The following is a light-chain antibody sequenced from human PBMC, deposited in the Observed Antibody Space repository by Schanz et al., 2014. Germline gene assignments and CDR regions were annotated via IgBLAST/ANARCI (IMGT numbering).Light chain of an antibody. CDR3: HQYGNSPKT. J-gene: IGKJ2*01. V-gene: IGKV3-20*01. CDR1: QSVNSDY. Sequence: EIVLTQSPGTLSLSPGERATLSCRASQSVNSDYLAWYQQTPGQAPRLLIYGASTRASDFPDRFSGSGSGTDFTLTISRLETEDFAVYYCHQYGNSPKTFGQGTKLEIK. CDR2: GAS.